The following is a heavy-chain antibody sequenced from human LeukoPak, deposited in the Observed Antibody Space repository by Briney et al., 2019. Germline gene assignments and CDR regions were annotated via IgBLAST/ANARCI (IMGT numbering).Heavy chain of an antibody. J-gene: IGHJ4*02. CDR3: AKDLDCSTASCRPDY. CDR2: ISGSGGST. V-gene: IGHV3-23*01. CDR1: GFTFSIYD. Sequence: GGSLRLSCEASGFTFSIYDMYWVRQAPGKGLEWVSGISGSGGSTYYADSVKGRFTISRDNSKSTLYLQMNSLRAEDTAVYYCAKDLDCSTASCRPDYWGQGTLVTVSS. D-gene: IGHD2-2*01.